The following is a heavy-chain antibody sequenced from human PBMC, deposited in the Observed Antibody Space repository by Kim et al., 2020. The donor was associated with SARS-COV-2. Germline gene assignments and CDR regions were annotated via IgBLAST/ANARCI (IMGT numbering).Heavy chain of an antibody. V-gene: IGHV1-18*04. Sequence: ASVKVSCKASGYTFTSYGISGVRQAPGQGLEWMGWISAYNGNTNYAQKLQGRVTMTTDTSTSTAYMELRSLRSDDTAVYDCARQVCGGDCYSWEYYYGMDVWGQGTTVTVSS. D-gene: IGHD2-21*02. CDR2: ISAYNGNT. CDR1: GYTFTSYG. CDR3: ARQVCGGDCYSWEYYYGMDV. J-gene: IGHJ6*02.